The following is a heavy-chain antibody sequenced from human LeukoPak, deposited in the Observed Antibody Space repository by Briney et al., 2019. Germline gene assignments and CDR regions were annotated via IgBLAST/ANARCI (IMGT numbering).Heavy chain of an antibody. J-gene: IGHJ4*02. V-gene: IGHV3-15*01. CDR2: IKSRTDGGTT. CDR1: GFTFSSAW. CDR3: ATEFYSNGYNF. D-gene: IGHD5-24*01. Sequence: TGGSLRLSXPGSGFTFSSAWMTWVRQIPGKGLEWAGHIKSRTDGGTTDYAAPVKGRFTISRDDSKNTVYLQMNSLKMEDSAVYFCATEFYSNGYNFWGQGTLVIVSS.